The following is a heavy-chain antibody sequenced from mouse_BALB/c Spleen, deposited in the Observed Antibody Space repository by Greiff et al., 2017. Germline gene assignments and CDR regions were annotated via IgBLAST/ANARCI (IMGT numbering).Heavy chain of an antibody. CDR2: INPSNGGT. CDR3: TKYYGNDGWFAY. Sequence: QVQLQQSGAELVKPGASVKLSCKASGYTFTSYYMHWVKQRPGQGLEWIGGINPSNGGTNFNEKFKSKATLTVDKSSSTAYMQLSSLTSEDSAVYYCTKYYGNDGWFAYWGQGTLVTVSA. J-gene: IGHJ3*01. D-gene: IGHD2-2*01. V-gene: IGHV1S81*02. CDR1: GYTFTSYY.